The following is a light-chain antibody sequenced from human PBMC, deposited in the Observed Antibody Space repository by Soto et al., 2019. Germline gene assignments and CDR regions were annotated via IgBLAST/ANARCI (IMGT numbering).Light chain of an antibody. J-gene: IGKJ5*01. Sequence: DIEMTQSPSSLSASVGDRVSITCRASQSISSYLNWYQQKPGKAPKLLIYAASSLQSGVPSRFSGSGSGTDFTLTISSLQPEDFATYYCQQTYSTRPITFGQGPRLQI. V-gene: IGKV1-39*01. CDR1: QSISSY. CDR2: AAS. CDR3: QQTYSTRPIT.